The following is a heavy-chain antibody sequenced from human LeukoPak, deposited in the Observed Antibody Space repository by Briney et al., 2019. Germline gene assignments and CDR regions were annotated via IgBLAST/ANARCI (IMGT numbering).Heavy chain of an antibody. V-gene: IGHV3-23*01. D-gene: IGHD3-10*01. CDR1: GFTFSSYS. CDR2: INGSGGKK. J-gene: IGHJ5*02. CDR3: AKQPYQYVSGGISLFDP. Sequence: GGSLRLSCAASGFTFSSYSMTWVRQAPGKGLEWVAGINGSGGKKYYADSVKGRFTISRDNSKNTLYLQMNTLRAEDTAVYFCAKQPYQYVSGGISLFDPWGQGTLVTVSS.